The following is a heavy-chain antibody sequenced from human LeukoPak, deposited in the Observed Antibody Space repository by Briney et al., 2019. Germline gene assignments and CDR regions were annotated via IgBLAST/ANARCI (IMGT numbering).Heavy chain of an antibody. CDR2: ISGSGGNT. D-gene: IGHD6-19*01. J-gene: IGHJ4*02. V-gene: IGHV3-23*01. Sequence: GGSLRLSCAASGFTFSSYAMSWVRQAPGKGLEWVSTISGSGGNTYYADSVKGRFTISRGNSKNTLYLQMNSLRAEDTAVYYCAKDPSESSGWSKYFDYWGQGTLVTVSS. CDR3: AKDPSESSGWSKYFDY. CDR1: GFTFSSYA.